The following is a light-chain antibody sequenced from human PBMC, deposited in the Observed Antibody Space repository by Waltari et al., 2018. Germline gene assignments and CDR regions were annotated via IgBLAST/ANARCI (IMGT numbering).Light chain of an antibody. V-gene: IGLV2-14*01. Sequence: HSALTQPASVSGSPGQSITISCAGTSSDVGAYNFVCWYQHHPGKAPKLIIYEVHIRPPGVSDGFSASKSGDTASLTISGLQPEDEADYYCSSYTASNILLFGGGTKLTVL. CDR1: SSDVGAYNF. CDR3: SSYTASNILL. J-gene: IGLJ2*01. CDR2: EVH.